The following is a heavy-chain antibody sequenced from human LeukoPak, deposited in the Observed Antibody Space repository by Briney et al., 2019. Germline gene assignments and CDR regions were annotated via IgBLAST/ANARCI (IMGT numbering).Heavy chain of an antibody. CDR1: GGSISSGGYY. Sequence: SETLSLTCTVSGGSISSGGYYWSWIRQPPGKGLEWIGYIYHSGSTYYNPALKSRVTISVDRSKNQFSLKLSSVTDADTAVYYCARGCGGDCYSYNWFDPWGQGTLVTVSS. V-gene: IGHV4-30-2*01. J-gene: IGHJ5*02. CDR3: ARGCGGDCYSYNWFDP. CDR2: IYHSGST. D-gene: IGHD2-21*02.